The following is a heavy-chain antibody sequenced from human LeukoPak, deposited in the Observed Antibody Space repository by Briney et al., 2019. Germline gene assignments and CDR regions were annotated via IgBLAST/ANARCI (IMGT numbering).Heavy chain of an antibody. Sequence: ASVKVSCKASGYTFTGYYMHWVRQAPGQGLEWMGWINPNSGGTNYARKFQGRVTMTRDTSISTAYMELSRLRSDDTAVYYCARDRGQIAAAFDGDYYYYGMDVWGQGTTVTVSS. CDR2: INPNSGGT. V-gene: IGHV1-2*02. D-gene: IGHD6-13*01. CDR3: ARDRGQIAAAFDGDYYYYGMDV. CDR1: GYTFTGYY. J-gene: IGHJ6*02.